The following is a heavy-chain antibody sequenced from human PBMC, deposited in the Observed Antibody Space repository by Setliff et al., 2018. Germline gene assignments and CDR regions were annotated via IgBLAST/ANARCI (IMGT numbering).Heavy chain of an antibody. J-gene: IGHJ3*02. CDR2: IDSSSTWI. D-gene: IGHD3-3*01. Sequence: ETLSLSCAASGFTFSSYTMNWVRQAPGQGLEWVSSIDSSSTWIYYADSVKGRFTISRDNAKNSLSLQMNSLRAEDTAVYYCVRARTTNYDFWSGLNAFDIWGQGTMVTVSS. CDR1: GFTFSSYT. V-gene: IGHV3-21*04. CDR3: VRARTTNYDFWSGLNAFDI.